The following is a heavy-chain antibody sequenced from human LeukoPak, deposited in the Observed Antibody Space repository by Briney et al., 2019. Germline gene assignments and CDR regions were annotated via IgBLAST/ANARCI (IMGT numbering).Heavy chain of an antibody. V-gene: IGHV4-4*07. CDR2: IYTSGST. CDR3: ARDSYYYDSSGYYRFDY. CDR1: GGSISSYY. J-gene: IGHJ4*02. D-gene: IGHD3-22*01. Sequence: SETLSLTCTVSGGSISSYYWNWIRQPAGKGLEWIGRIYTSGSTNYNPSLKSRVTMSVDTSKNQFSLKLSSVTAADTAVYYCARDSYYYDSSGYYRFDYWGQGTLVTVSS.